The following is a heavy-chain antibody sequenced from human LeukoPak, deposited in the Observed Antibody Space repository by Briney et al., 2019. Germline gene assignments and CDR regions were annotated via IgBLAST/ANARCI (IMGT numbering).Heavy chain of an antibody. CDR2: INPDGSTT. CDR1: GFTFSTYG. Sequence: PGGSLRLSCAASGFTFSTYGMSWVRQAPGKGLVWVSFINPDGSTTNYADSVKGRFTISRDNAKNALYLQMNSLRAEDTAVYSCARNLRYFDWLLRTNAFDFWGQGTMVTVSS. CDR3: ARNLRYFDWLLRTNAFDF. J-gene: IGHJ3*01. D-gene: IGHD3-9*01. V-gene: IGHV3-74*01.